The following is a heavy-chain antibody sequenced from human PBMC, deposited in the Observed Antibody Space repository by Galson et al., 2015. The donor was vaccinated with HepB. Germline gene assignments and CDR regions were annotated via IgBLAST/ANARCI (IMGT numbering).Heavy chain of an antibody. J-gene: IGHJ2*01. V-gene: IGHV4-59*01. CDR2: VYNTGRT. CDR3: ARDALRKGHWHFDL. Sequence: LSLTCTISDGPISSYYWSWVRQTPGKGLEWIGYVYNTGRTNYNPSLQSRVTISLDTSNNQFSLTLRSVTAADTAEYFCARDALRKGHWHFDLWGRGTLVTVSS. CDR1: DGPISSYY. D-gene: IGHD1-14*01.